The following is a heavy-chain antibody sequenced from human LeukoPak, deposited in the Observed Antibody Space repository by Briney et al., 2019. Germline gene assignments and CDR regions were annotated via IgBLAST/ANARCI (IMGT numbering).Heavy chain of an antibody. Sequence: ASVKVSCKASGYSFTTYGITWVRQAPGQGLEWMGWISVYNGNTNYAQKVQGRVTMTTDTSTSTAYTELRSLRSDDTAVYYCARSGRYNYGFDYWGQGTLVTVSS. J-gene: IGHJ4*02. V-gene: IGHV1-18*01. CDR3: ARSGRYNYGFDY. D-gene: IGHD5-18*01. CDR1: GYSFTTYG. CDR2: ISVYNGNT.